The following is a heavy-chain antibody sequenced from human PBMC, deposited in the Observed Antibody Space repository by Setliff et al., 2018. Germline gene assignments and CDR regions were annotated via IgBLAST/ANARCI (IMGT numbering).Heavy chain of an antibody. V-gene: IGHV4-34*01. D-gene: IGHD3-3*01. CDR2: IHHVGGT. J-gene: IGHJ6*03. CDR1: GGSFGNYY. CDR3: ARLSGFLYIDV. Sequence: ETLSLTCAVSGGSFGNYYWIWIRQPPGKGLEWIGEIHHVGGTHYNPSLKSRVTISMATSKNQFSLKLSSVTAADTAVYYCARLSGFLYIDVWGKGTTVTVSS.